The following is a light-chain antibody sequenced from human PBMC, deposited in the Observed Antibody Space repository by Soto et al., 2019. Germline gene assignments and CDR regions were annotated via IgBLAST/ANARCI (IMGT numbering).Light chain of an antibody. V-gene: IGLV1-51*01. CDR3: GTWDSSLSAVV. J-gene: IGLJ2*01. Sequence: QSVLTQPPSVSAAPGQKVTISCSGSSSNSGNNYVSWYQQLPGTAPKLLIYDNNKRPSGIPDRVSGSKSGTSATLGITGLQTGDEADYYCGTWDSSLSAVVFGGGTQLTVL. CDR1: SSNSGNNY. CDR2: DNN.